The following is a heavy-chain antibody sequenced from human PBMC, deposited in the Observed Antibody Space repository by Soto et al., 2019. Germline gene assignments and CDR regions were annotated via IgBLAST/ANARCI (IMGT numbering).Heavy chain of an antibody. D-gene: IGHD3-3*01. CDR3: AKNDCYYTPRQLIAF. J-gene: IGHJ4*02. Sequence: EVQLLESGGGLVQPGSSLRLSCVASGFTFSDYAMSWVRQTPGKGLEWVSAISNVGDTTSYADFVNGRFNISRDTSGNPLYLQMNSLRGDDTAIYYSAKNDCYYTPRQLIAFWGQGTLVPVSS. V-gene: IGHV3-23*01. CDR2: ISNVGDTT. CDR1: GFTFSDYA.